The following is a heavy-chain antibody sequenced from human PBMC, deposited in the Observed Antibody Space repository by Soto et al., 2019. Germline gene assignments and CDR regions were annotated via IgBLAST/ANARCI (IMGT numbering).Heavy chain of an antibody. CDR1: GFTFTSSA. CDR2: IVVGSGNT. D-gene: IGHD2-15*01. Sequence: QMQLVQSGPEVKKPGTSVKVSCKASGFTFTSSAVQWVRQARGQRLEWIGWIVVGSGNTNYAQKFQERVTITRDMSTSTAYMELSSLRSEDTAVYYCAAAVEAHYYSGMDVWGQGTTVTVSS. V-gene: IGHV1-58*01. J-gene: IGHJ6*02. CDR3: AAAVEAHYYSGMDV.